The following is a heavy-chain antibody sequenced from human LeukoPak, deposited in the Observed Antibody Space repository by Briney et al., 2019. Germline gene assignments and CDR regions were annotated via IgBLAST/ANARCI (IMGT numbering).Heavy chain of an antibody. Sequence: GGSLRLSCAASGFTFSSYEMNWVRQAPGKGLEWVSYISSSGSTIYYADSVKGRFTISRDNAKNSLYLQMNSLRAEDTAVYYCARVLKQTRLLWFGESYGMDVWGQGTTVTVSS. CDR2: ISSSGSTI. CDR1: GFTFSSYE. J-gene: IGHJ6*02. CDR3: ARVLKQTRLLWFGESYGMDV. V-gene: IGHV3-48*03. D-gene: IGHD3-10*01.